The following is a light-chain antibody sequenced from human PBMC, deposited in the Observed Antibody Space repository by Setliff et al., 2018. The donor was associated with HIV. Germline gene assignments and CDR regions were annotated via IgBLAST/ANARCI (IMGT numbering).Light chain of an antibody. Sequence: QSVLTQPPSASGSPGQSVTISCTGTSSDIGSNNYNYVSWYQHHPGKAPKLLIYEVTKRPSGVPPRFSGSKSGNTASLTVSGLLPEDEADYYCSSYAGSDTLYVFGSGTKVTVL. CDR1: SSDIGSNNYNY. CDR2: EVT. CDR3: SSYAGSDTLYV. V-gene: IGLV2-8*01. J-gene: IGLJ1*01.